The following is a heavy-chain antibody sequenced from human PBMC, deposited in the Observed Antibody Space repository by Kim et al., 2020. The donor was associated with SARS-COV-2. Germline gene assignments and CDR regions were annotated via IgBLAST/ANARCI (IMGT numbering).Heavy chain of an antibody. V-gene: IGHV4-59*01. CDR2: IYYSGST. D-gene: IGHD1-26*01. Sequence: SETLSLTCTVSGGSISSYYWSWIRQPPGKGLEWIGSIYYSGSTNYNPSLKSRVTISVDTSKNQFSLKLSSVTAADTAVYYCARTIVYSGSYAFDYWGQGTLVTVSS. CDR3: ARTIVYSGSYAFDY. CDR1: GGSISSYY. J-gene: IGHJ4*02.